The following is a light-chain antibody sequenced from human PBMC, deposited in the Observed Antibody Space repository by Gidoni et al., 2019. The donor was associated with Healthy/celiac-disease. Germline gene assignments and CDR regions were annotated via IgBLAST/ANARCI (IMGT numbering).Light chain of an antibody. Sequence: NFMLTQPHSVSESPGKTVTISCTRSSGSIASNYVQWYQQRPGSAPTTVIYEDNQRPSGVPARFSGSIDSSSNSASLTISGLKTEDEADYYCQSYDSSNQVFGGGTKLTVL. CDR1: SGSIASNY. V-gene: IGLV6-57*04. CDR2: EDN. CDR3: QSYDSSNQV. J-gene: IGLJ2*01.